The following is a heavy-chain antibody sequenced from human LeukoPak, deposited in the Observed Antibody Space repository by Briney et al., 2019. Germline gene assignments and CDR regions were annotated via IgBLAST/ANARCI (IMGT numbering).Heavy chain of an antibody. J-gene: IGHJ4*02. D-gene: IGHD2-15*01. V-gene: IGHV4-34*01. Sequence: SETLSLTCAVYGGSFSGYYWSWIRQPPGKGLEWIGEINHSGSTNYNPSLKSRVTISVDTSKNQFSLKLSSVTAADTAVYYCGGSSNYRVWYFDYWGQGTLVTVSS. CDR3: GGSSNYRVWYFDY. CDR2: INHSGST. CDR1: GGSFSGYY.